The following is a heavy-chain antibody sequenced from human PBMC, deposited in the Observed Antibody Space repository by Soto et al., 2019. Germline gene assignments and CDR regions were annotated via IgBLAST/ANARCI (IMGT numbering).Heavy chain of an antibody. CDR2: INPNSGNT. CDR3: ARGIKYGDPSRWFDP. D-gene: IGHD4-17*01. J-gene: IGHJ5*02. Sequence: ASVKVSCKASGYIFTNYDINWVRQATGQGLEYLGWINPNSGNTGYVQKFQGRVTMTRNTSINTAYMELNSLRSEDTAVYYCARGIKYGDPSRWFDPWGQGTLVTVSS. CDR1: GYIFTNYD. V-gene: IGHV1-8*01.